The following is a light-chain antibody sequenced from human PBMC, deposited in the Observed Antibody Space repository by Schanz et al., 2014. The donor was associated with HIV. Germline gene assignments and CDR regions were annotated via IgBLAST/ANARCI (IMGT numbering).Light chain of an antibody. J-gene: IGLJ3*02. CDR3: AAWDDSLKGPV. Sequence: QSVLTQPPSVSGAPGERVTISCSGSNSNIGAGYDVHWSQQFPGTAPKLLIYGNTNRPSGVPDRFSGSKSGTSASLAISGLQSEDEADYYCAAWDDSLKGPVFGGGTKLTVL. V-gene: IGLV1-40*01. CDR1: NSNIGAGYD. CDR2: GNT.